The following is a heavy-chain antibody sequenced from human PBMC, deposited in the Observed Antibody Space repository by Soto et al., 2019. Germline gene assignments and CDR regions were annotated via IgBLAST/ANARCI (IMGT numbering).Heavy chain of an antibody. Sequence: GGSLRLSCAASGFTFSSYEMNWVRQAPGKGLEWVSYISSSGSTIYYADSVKGRFTISRDNAKNSLYLQMNSLRAEDTAVYYCANYTVVVPNPDAFDIWGQGTMVTVSS. CDR1: GFTFSSYE. D-gene: IGHD2-2*01. J-gene: IGHJ3*02. CDR2: ISSSGSTI. V-gene: IGHV3-48*03. CDR3: ANYTVVVPNPDAFDI.